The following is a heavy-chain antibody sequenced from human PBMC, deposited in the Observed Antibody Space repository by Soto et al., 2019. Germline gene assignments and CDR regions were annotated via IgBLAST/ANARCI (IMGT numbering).Heavy chain of an antibody. D-gene: IGHD6-6*01. V-gene: IGHV3-23*01. CDR2: IFSGFISSWDST. Sequence: GGSLRLSCSASGFAFSDYTMGWVRLTPGKGLEWVSTIFSGFISSWDSTSYADSVTGRFTISRDNSQNTLYLQMNSLRAEDTAVYYCAKGPYSSSGVVPLSYYGMDVWGQGTTVTVSS. CDR3: AKGPYSSSGVVPLSYYGMDV. J-gene: IGHJ6*02. CDR1: GFAFSDYT.